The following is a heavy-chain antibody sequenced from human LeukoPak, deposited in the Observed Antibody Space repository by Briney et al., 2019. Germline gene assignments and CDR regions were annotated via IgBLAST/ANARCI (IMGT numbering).Heavy chain of an antibody. CDR2: ISYDGIT. CDR1: GGSISSYY. CDR3: ARVTRYNYGYVDY. J-gene: IGHJ4*02. D-gene: IGHD5-18*01. V-gene: IGHV4-59*01. Sequence: PSETLSLTCTVSGGSISSYYWSWIRQPPGKGLEWIGYISYDGITIYNPSLKSRVTISVDTSRNQFSLSLNSVTPADTAVYYCARVTRYNYGYVDYWGQGTLVTVSS.